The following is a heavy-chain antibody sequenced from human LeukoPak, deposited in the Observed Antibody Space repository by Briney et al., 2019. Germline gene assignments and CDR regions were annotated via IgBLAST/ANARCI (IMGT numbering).Heavy chain of an antibody. CDR3: ARVQQWLGPKDV. CDR2: IYSGGST. Sequence: GGSLRLSCAASGFTVSSNYMTWVRQAPGKGLEWVSIIYSGGSTYYADSVNGRFTISRDNSKNTLYLQMNSLRVEDTAVYYCARVQQWLGPKDVWGQGTTVTASS. CDR1: GFTVSSNY. J-gene: IGHJ6*02. D-gene: IGHD6-19*01. V-gene: IGHV3-66*02.